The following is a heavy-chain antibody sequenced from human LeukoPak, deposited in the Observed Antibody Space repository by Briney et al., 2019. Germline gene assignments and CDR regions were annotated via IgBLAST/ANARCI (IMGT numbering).Heavy chain of an antibody. CDR1: GFSFSSYA. CDR2: ISYDASII. D-gene: IGHD5-18*01. Sequence: GGSLRLSCAASGFSFSSYAMHWFRQAPGKGLEWMALISYDASIIYYADSVKGRFTISRDNAKNSLYLQMNSLRAEDTAVYYCAREDTAMDYWGQGTLVTVSS. V-gene: IGHV3-30*04. J-gene: IGHJ4*02. CDR3: AREDTAMDY.